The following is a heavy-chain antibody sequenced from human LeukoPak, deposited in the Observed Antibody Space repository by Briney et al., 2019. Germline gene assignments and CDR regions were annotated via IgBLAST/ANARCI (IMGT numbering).Heavy chain of an antibody. CDR2: IYYSGST. Sequence: SETLSLTCTVSGGSISSNSCYWAWIRQPPGKGLEWIGSIYYSGSTYYNPSLMSRVTISVDTSKNQFSLNLSSVTAADTAVYYCARLSCPGGDCDASDIWGQGTMVTVSS. CDR3: ARLSCPGGDCDASDI. CDR1: GGSISSNSCY. J-gene: IGHJ3*02. V-gene: IGHV4-39*01. D-gene: IGHD2-21*02.